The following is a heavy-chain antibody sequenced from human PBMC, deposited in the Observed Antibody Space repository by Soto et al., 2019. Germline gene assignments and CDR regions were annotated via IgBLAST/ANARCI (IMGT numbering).Heavy chain of an antibody. J-gene: IGHJ6*02. Sequence: PSDTLSLTCTVSGGSISSYYWSWIRQPAGKGLEWIGRIYTSGSTNYNPSLKSRVTMSVDTSKNQFSLKLSSVTAADTAVYYCARDNYDSSDFYYYGMDVWGQGTTVTVSS. V-gene: IGHV4-4*07. D-gene: IGHD3-22*01. CDR2: IYTSGST. CDR3: ARDNYDSSDFYYYGMDV. CDR1: GGSISSYY.